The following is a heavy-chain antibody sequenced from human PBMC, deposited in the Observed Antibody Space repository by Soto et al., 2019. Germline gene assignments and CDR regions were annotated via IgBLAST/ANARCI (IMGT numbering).Heavy chain of an antibody. J-gene: IGHJ6*02. CDR1: GGSISSGDYY. V-gene: IGHV4-30-4*01. D-gene: IGHD2-15*01. CDR2: IYYSGST. Sequence: PSETLSLTCTVSGGSISSGDYYWSWIRQPPGEGLEWIGYIYYSGSTYYNPSLNSRLTISVDTSKNQFSLKLSSVTAADTAVYYCARDGSTVVAKKIYYYYGMDVWGQGTTVTVSS. CDR3: ARDGSTVVAKKIYYYYGMDV.